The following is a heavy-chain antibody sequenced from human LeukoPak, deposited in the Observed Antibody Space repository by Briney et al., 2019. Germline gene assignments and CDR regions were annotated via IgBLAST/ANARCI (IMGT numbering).Heavy chain of an antibody. CDR2: ISSNGDNT. CDR3: ARDHCSGGSCYGWWHRSYYYYGMDV. Sequence: GGSLRLSCSASGFPFNTYAIHWVRQAPGKGLEYVAGISSNGDNTDFADSAKGRFTISRDNSKSTLFLQMNSLRAEDTAVYYCARDHCSGGSCYGWWHRSYYYYGMDVWGQGTTVTVSS. V-gene: IGHV3-64*04. J-gene: IGHJ6*02. D-gene: IGHD2-15*01. CDR1: GFPFNTYA.